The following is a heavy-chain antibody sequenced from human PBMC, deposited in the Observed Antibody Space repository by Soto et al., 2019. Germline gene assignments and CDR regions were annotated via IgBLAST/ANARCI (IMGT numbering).Heavy chain of an antibody. D-gene: IGHD2-2*01. CDR2: IYPGDSDT. CDR1: GYSFTSYW. CDR3: ARGVPAAPYYYYGMDV. J-gene: IGHJ6*02. Sequence: GESLKISCKGSGYSFTSYWIGWVRQMPGKGLEWMGIIYPGDSDTRYNPSFQGQVTISADKSISTAYLQWSSLKASDTAMYYCARGVPAAPYYYYGMDVWGQGTTVTVSS. V-gene: IGHV5-51*01.